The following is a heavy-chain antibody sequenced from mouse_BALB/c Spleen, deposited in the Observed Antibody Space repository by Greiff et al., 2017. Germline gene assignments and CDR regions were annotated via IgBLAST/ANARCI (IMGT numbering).Heavy chain of an antibody. J-gene: IGHJ4*01. Sequence: QVQLQQSGAELMKPGASVKISCKATGYTFSSYWIEWVKQRPGHGLEWIGESLPGSGSTNYNEKIKGKATFTEDTSSNTAYMQISSLTSEDSAVYYCARGGDYWGQGTSVTVAS. V-gene: IGHV1-9*01. CDR1: GYTFSSYW. CDR2: SLPGSGST. CDR3: ARGGDY.